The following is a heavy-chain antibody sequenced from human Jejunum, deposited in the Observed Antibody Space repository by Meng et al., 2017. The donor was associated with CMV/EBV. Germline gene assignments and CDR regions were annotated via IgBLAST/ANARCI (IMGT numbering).Heavy chain of an antibody. CDR3: AKATEADGYYFDY. J-gene: IGHJ4*02. V-gene: IGHV3-23*03. CDR2: IYSGSGRT. Sequence: SGFTFNNYAMGWVRLAPGKGLEWVSSIYSGSGRTYYGDSVKGRFIISRDNSRDTLYLQMTSLRPEDTAIYYCAKATEADGYYFDYWGQGILVTVSS. D-gene: IGHD6-13*01. CDR1: GFTFNNYA.